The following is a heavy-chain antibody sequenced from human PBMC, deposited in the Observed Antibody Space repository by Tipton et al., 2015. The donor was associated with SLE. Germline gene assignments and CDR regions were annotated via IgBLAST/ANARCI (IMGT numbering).Heavy chain of an antibody. CDR3: ARHGATIFGRYFFDY. D-gene: IGHD3-3*01. V-gene: IGHV4-34*01. CDR2: INHSGST. J-gene: IGHJ4*02. CDR1: GGSFSGYY. Sequence: GLVKPSETLSLTCAVYGGSFSGYYWSWIRQPPGKGLEWIGEINHSGSTNYNPSLKSRVTISVDTSKNQFSLKLSSVTAADTAVYYCARHGATIFGRYFFDYWGQGTLVTVSS.